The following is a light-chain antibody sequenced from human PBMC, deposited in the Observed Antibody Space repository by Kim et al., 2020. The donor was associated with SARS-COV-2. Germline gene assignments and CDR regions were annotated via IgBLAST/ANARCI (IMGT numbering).Light chain of an antibody. J-gene: IGLJ3*02. CDR1: KLGDKY. V-gene: IGLV3-1*01. Sequence: SVSPGQTASISCSGDKLGDKYGCWYQQKPGQSPVLLIYEDTKRPSGIPVRFSGSYSGNTATLTISGTQAMDEADYYCQAWDSNTWVFGGGTQLTVL. CDR3: QAWDSNTWV. CDR2: EDT.